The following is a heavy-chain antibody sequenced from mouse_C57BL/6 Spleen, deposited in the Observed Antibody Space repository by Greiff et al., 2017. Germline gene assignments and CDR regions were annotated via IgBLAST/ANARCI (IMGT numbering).Heavy chain of an antibody. CDR2: IYPGSGST. CDR3: ARTDDYDGFAY. J-gene: IGHJ3*01. Sequence: QVQLQQSGAELVKPGASVKMSCKASGYTFTSYWITWVKQRPGQGLEWIGDIYPGSGSTNYNEKFKSKATLTVDTSSSTAYMQLSSVTSEDSAVFYCARTDDYDGFAYWGQGTLVTVSA. D-gene: IGHD2-4*01. CDR1: GYTFTSYW. V-gene: IGHV1-55*01.